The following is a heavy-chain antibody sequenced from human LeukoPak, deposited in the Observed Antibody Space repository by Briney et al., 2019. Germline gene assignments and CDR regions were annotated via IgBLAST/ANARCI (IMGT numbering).Heavy chain of an antibody. Sequence: GSLRLSCAASGFTLSTYAMSWVRQAPGKGLEWVSVFSGNGANIYYAESVRGRFTISRDISKNTLSLQMSSLRAEDTAIYYCARLTANHFDYWGQGTLVTVSS. J-gene: IGHJ4*02. D-gene: IGHD2-21*02. V-gene: IGHV3-23*01. CDR3: ARLTANHFDY. CDR1: GFTLSTYA. CDR2: FSGNGANI.